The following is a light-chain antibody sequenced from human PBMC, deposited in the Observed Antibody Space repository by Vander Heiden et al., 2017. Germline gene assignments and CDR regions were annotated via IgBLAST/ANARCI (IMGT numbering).Light chain of an antibody. CDR2: SNN. V-gene: IGLV1-44*01. CDR3: AAWDDTLNGWV. J-gene: IGLJ3*02. Sequence: QSVLTQPPSASGTPGQRVTIPCSGSRSNIGSNTVNWYQQLPGTAHKLLIYSNNERPSGVPDRFSGSKSGTSAYLAISGLQSEDEADYYCAAWDDTLNGWVFGGGTKLTVL. CDR1: RSNIGSNT.